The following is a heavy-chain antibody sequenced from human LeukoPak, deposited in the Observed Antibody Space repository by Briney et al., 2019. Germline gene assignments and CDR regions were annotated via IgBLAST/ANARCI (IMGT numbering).Heavy chain of an antibody. CDR3: ARAGWLRTKGYFDY. CDR1: GGAFRGYY. CDR2: INHSGST. J-gene: IGHJ4*02. V-gene: IGHV4-34*01. D-gene: IGHD5-12*01. Sequence: PSETPALPLAVFGGAFRGYYWGWIRQPPRKGLEGIGEINHSGSTNYNPSLKSRVTISVDTSKNQFSLKLSSVTAADTAVYYCARAGWLRTKGYFDYWGQGTLVTVSS.